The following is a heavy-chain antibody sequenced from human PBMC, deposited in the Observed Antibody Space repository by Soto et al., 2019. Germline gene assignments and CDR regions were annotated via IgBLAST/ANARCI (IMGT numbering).Heavy chain of an antibody. Sequence: SETLSRTCAIYGGSFSGYYWSWIRQPPGKGLEWIGEINHSGSTNYNPSLKSRVTISVDTSKNQFSLKLSSVTAADTAVYYCASRQYSSGWYSVHAFDIWGQGTMVTVSS. CDR3: ASRQYSSGWYSVHAFDI. V-gene: IGHV4-34*01. J-gene: IGHJ3*02. CDR1: GGSFSGYY. D-gene: IGHD6-19*01. CDR2: INHSGST.